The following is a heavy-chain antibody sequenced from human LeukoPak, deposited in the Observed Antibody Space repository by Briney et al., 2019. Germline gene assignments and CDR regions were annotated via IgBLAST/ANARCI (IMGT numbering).Heavy chain of an antibody. CDR3: ARGEDFWSGYYTFHY. CDR2: IYYSGST. Sequence: SETLSLTCTVSGGSISSGDYYWSWIRQPPGKGLEWIGYIYYSGSTYYNPSLKSRVTISVDRSKNQFSLKLSSVTAADTAVYYCARGEDFWSGYYTFHYWGQGTLVTVSS. CDR1: GGSISSGDYY. D-gene: IGHD3-3*01. V-gene: IGHV4-30-4*01. J-gene: IGHJ4*02.